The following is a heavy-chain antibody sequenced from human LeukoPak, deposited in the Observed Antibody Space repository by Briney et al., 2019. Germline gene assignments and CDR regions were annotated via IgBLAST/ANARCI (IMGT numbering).Heavy chain of an antibody. CDR2: ISSGGVST. V-gene: IGHV3-23*01. D-gene: IGHD6-19*01. CDR3: AKDRSSGR. CDR1: GFTFSTYS. Sequence: GGSLRLSCAASGFTFSTYSMTWVRQAPGKGLEWVSAISSGGVSTYYADSVKGRFTISRDNSKNTVYLQMDSLRAEDTAVYYCAKDRSSGRWGQGTLVTVSS. J-gene: IGHJ4*02.